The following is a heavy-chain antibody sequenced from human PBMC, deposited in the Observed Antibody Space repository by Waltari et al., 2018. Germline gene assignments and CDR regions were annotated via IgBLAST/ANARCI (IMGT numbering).Heavy chain of an antibody. CDR1: GYTFTSYD. Sequence: QVQLVQSGAEVKKPGASVKVSCKASGYTFTSYDINWVRQATGQGLEWMGWMNPNSGNTGYAQKFQGRVTITRNTSISTAYMELSSLRSEDTAVYYCARGKYGSGAFYYYYYMDVWGKGTTVTVSS. D-gene: IGHD3-10*01. CDR2: MNPNSGNT. V-gene: IGHV1-8*03. J-gene: IGHJ6*03. CDR3: ARGKYGSGAFYYYYYMDV.